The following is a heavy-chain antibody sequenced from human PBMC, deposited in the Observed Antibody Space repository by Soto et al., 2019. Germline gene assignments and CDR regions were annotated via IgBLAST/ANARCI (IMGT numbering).Heavy chain of an antibody. D-gene: IGHD3-22*01. CDR1: VFTFSSYA. V-gene: IGHV3-30-3*01. Sequence: GGSLRLSCAASVFTFSSYAMHWVRQAPGKGLEWVAVISYDGSNKYYADSVKGRFTISRDNSKNTLYLQMNSLRAEDTAVYYCASAYDSSGYSLLDYWGQGTLVTVSS. J-gene: IGHJ4*02. CDR3: ASAYDSSGYSLLDY. CDR2: ISYDGSNK.